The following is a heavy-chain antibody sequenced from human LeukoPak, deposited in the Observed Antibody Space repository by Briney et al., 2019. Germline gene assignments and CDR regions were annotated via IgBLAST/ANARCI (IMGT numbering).Heavy chain of an antibody. V-gene: IGHV5-10-1*01. CDR3: ARGDILTGYYWVY. Sequence: GESLKISCKGSGYSFTSYWISWVRPMPGKGLEWMGRVDPSDSYTNYSPSFQGHVTISADKSISTAYLRWNSLKASDTAMYYCARGDILTGYYWVYWGQGTLVTVSS. CDR2: VDPSDSYT. J-gene: IGHJ4*02. D-gene: IGHD3-9*01. CDR1: GYSFTSYW.